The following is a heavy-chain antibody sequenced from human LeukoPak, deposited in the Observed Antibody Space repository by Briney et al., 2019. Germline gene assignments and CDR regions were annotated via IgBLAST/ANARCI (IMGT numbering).Heavy chain of an antibody. D-gene: IGHD3-10*02. Sequence: GGSLRFSCAGSGFTFSSHAMSWVRQAPGKGLEWVSYISSSGSTIYYADSVKGRFTISRDNAKNSLYLQMNSLRAEDTAVYYCAELGITMIGGVWGKGTTVTISS. CDR3: AELGITMIGGV. V-gene: IGHV3-48*03. CDR1: GFTFSSHA. J-gene: IGHJ6*04. CDR2: ISSSGSTI.